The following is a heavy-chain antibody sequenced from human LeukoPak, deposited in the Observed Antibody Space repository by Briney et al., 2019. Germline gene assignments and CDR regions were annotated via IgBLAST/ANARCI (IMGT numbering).Heavy chain of an antibody. CDR2: IYYSGST. D-gene: IGHD3-3*01. CDR3: ARQAPYDFAEAFDI. J-gene: IGHJ3*02. Sequence: PSETLSLTCTVSGGSISSSSYYWGWIRQPPGKGLEWNGGIYYSGSTYYNPSLKSRVTISVDTSKNQFSLELSSVTAADTAVYYCARQAPYDFAEAFDIWGQGTMVTVSS. CDR1: GGSISSSSYY. V-gene: IGHV4-39*01.